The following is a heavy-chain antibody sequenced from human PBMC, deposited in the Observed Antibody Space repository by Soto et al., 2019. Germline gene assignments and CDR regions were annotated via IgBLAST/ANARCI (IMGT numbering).Heavy chain of an antibody. Sequence: QLQLQESGPGLVKPSETLSLTCTVSGGSISSSSYYWGWIRQPPGKGLEWIGSIYYSGSTYYNPSLKSRVTISVDTSKNQFSLKLSSVTAADTAVYYCARIYGDYVQYYYYYGMDVWGQGTTVTVSS. CDR1: GGSISSSSYY. CDR2: IYYSGST. J-gene: IGHJ6*02. D-gene: IGHD4-17*01. V-gene: IGHV4-39*01. CDR3: ARIYGDYVQYYYYYGMDV.